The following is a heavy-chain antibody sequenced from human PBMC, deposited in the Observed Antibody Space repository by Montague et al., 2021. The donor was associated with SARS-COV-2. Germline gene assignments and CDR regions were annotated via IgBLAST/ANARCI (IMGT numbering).Heavy chain of an antibody. V-gene: IGHV4-34*01. CDR2: INQGGTP. D-gene: IGHD3-9*01. CDR3: ARGTPVQGSFRHFDSISSGSLDN. CDR1: RGSFSNYY. Sequence: SETLSLTCDVSRGSFSNYYWTWIRQSPGKGLEWIGEINQGGTPNYTPSLKSRVTISLDTSKKQISLKLNSVTVADTAVFFCARGTPVQGSFRHFDSISSGSLDNWGQGSVVFVSS. J-gene: IGHJ3*02.